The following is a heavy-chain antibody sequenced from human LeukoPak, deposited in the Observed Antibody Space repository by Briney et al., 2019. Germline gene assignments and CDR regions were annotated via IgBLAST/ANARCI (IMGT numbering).Heavy chain of an antibody. Sequence: GGSLRLSCAASGFTFSSYWMSWVRQAPGKGLEWVANIKQDGSEKYYVDSVKGRFTISRDNAKNSLYLQMNSLRAEDTAVYYCARPQAAAAGALDYWGQGTLVTVSS. CDR3: ARPQAAAAGALDY. CDR1: GFTFSSYW. J-gene: IGHJ4*02. D-gene: IGHD6-13*01. CDR2: IKQDGSEK. V-gene: IGHV3-7*01.